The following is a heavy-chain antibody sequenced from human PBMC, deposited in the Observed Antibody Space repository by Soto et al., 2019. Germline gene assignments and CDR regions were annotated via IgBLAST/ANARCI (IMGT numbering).Heavy chain of an antibody. CDR2: ISGSGGST. V-gene: IGHV3-23*01. D-gene: IGHD1-26*01. Sequence: GGSLRLSCAASGFTFSSYAMSWVRQAPGKGLEWVSAISGSGGSTYYADSVKGRLTISRDNSKNTLYLQMNSLRAEDTAVYYCAKDPEISGSPHAFDIWGQGTMVTVSS. CDR1: GFTFSSYA. CDR3: AKDPEISGSPHAFDI. J-gene: IGHJ3*02.